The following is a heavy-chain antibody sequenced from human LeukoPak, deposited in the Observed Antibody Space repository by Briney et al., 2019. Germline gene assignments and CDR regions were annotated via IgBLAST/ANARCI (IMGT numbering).Heavy chain of an antibody. J-gene: IGHJ4*02. D-gene: IGHD6-13*01. Sequence: GGSLSLSCAASGFTFSSYSMNWVRQAPGKGLEWVSYISSSSSTIYYADSVKGRFTISRDNAKNSLYLQMNSLRAEDTAVYYCASGGSSWFFDYWGQGTLVTVSS. CDR2: ISSSSSTI. CDR3: ASGGSSWFFDY. V-gene: IGHV3-48*01. CDR1: GFTFSSYS.